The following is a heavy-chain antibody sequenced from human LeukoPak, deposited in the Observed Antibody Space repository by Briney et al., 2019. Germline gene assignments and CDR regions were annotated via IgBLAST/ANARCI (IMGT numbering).Heavy chain of an antibody. J-gene: IGHJ4*02. CDR1: GFTFDDYG. D-gene: IGHD4-17*01. CDR3: ARGRMTTVPYYFDY. Sequence: PGGSQRLSCAASGFTFDDYGMSWVRQAPGKGLEWVSGINWNGGRTRYADSMKGRFTISRDNAKNSLYLQMNSLRAEDTALYYCARGRMTTVPYYFDYWGQGTLVTVSS. V-gene: IGHV3-20*04. CDR2: INWNGGRT.